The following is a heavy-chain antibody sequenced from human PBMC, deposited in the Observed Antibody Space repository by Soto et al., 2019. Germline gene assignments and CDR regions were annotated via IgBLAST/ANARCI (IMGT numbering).Heavy chain of an antibody. V-gene: IGHV1-2*02. CDR3: ARGRYSNPIPYRVGY. J-gene: IGHJ4*02. Sequence: ASVKVSCKASGYTFTGYYMHWVRQAPGQGLEWMEWINPNSGGTNYAQKFQGRVTMTRDTSISTAYMELSRLRSDDTAVYYCARGRYSNPIPYRVGYWGQGTLVTVSS. D-gene: IGHD4-4*01. CDR2: INPNSGGT. CDR1: GYTFTGYY.